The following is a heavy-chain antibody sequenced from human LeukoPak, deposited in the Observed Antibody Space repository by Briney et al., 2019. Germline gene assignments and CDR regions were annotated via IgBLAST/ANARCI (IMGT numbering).Heavy chain of an antibody. D-gene: IGHD3-10*01. Sequence: SETLSLTCTVSGGSISSSSYYWGWIRQPPGKGLEWIGSIYYSGSTYYYPSLKSRVTISVDTSKNQFSLKLSSVTAADTAVYYCARHVRGHYGSGSRNWFDPWGQGTLVTVSS. CDR2: IYYSGST. CDR1: GGSISSSSYY. CDR3: ARHVRGHYGSGSRNWFDP. J-gene: IGHJ5*02. V-gene: IGHV4-39*01.